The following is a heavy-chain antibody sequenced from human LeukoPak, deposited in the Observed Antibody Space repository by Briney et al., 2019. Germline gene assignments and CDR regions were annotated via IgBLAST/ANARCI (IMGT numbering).Heavy chain of an antibody. D-gene: IGHD2-21*02. V-gene: IGHV4-39*07. Sequence: PSETLSLTCTVSGGSISSSNFYWGWIRQPPGKGLEWIGSIFYSGSTYDNPSLKSRVTISVDTSKNQFSLKLSSVTAADTAVYYCARASGPYCGGDCAPSLDYWGQGTLVTVSS. CDR1: GGSISSSNFY. CDR3: ARASGPYCGGDCAPSLDY. CDR2: IFYSGST. J-gene: IGHJ4*02.